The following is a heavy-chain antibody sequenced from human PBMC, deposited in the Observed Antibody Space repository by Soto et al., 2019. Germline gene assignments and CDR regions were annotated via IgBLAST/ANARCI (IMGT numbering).Heavy chain of an antibody. V-gene: IGHV3-53*01. J-gene: IGHJ6*02. CDR3: AKDGSLGYCISTSCYEPYYYGMDV. Sequence: GGSLRLSCAASGFSVSIYYMTWLRQAPGKGLEWVSAIYSDGSTYYADSVKGRFTISRDNSKNTLYLQMNSLRAEDTAVYYCAKDGSLGYCISTSCYEPYYYGMDVWGQGTTVTVSS. CDR1: GFSVSIYY. CDR2: IYSDGST. D-gene: IGHD2-2*01.